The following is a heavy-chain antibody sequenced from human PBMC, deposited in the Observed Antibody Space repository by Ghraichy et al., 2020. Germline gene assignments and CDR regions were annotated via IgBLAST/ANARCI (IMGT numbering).Heavy chain of an antibody. D-gene: IGHD3-22*01. CDR3: ARDRISSGYYSFVGY. Sequence: GGSLRLSCAASGFTFSSYSMNWVRQAPGKGLEWVSYISSSSSTIYYADSVKGRFTISRDNAKNSLYLQMNSLRDEDTAVYYCARDRISSGYYSFVGYWGQGTLVTVSS. J-gene: IGHJ4*02. CDR2: ISSSSSTI. V-gene: IGHV3-48*02. CDR1: GFTFSSYS.